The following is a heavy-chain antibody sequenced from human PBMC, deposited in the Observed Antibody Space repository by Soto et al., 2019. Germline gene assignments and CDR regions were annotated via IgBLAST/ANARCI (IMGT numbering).Heavy chain of an antibody. CDR2: ISGTGVST. CDR3: AKVVDAAGSAY. J-gene: IGHJ4*02. D-gene: IGHD6-13*01. V-gene: IGHV3-23*01. Sequence: GGSLRLSCAASGFTFRSYGMSWVRQAPGKGLEWVSSISGTGVSTYYADSVKGRFTISRDNSKNTLYLQMNGLRAEDTALYYCAKVVDAAGSAYWGQGTLVTVSS. CDR1: GFTFRSYG.